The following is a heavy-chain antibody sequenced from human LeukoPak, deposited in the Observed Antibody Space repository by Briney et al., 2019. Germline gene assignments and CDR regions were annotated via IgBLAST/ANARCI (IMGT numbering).Heavy chain of an antibody. V-gene: IGHV1-2*02. D-gene: IGHD4-17*01. J-gene: IGHJ4*02. Sequence: GASVKVSCKISGYTFTDYFIHWVRQAPGQGLEWMGWTSPKSGDRKCTQKFRGRVTMTRDTSISTVYMELDRPTFDDTAVYFCARDNYGTLDYWGQGSLVTVSS. CDR1: GYTFTDYF. CDR2: TSPKSGDR. CDR3: ARDNYGTLDY.